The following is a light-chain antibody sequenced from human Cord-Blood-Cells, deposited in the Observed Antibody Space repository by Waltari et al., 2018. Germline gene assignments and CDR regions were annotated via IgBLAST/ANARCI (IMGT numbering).Light chain of an antibody. V-gene: IGKV3D-15*01. CDR2: GAS. Sequence: EIVMTQSPATLSVSPGERATLSCRASQSFSSNLAWYQQKPGQAPRLLIYGASTRATGIPARFSGSGSVTEFTLTISSLQSEDFAVYYCQQYNNWPPCTFGQGTKLEIK. CDR3: QQYNNWPPCT. CDR1: QSFSSN. J-gene: IGKJ2*02.